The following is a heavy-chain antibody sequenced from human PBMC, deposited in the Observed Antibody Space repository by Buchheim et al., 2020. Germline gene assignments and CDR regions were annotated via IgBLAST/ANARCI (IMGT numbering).Heavy chain of an antibody. CDR2: ISYDGSNK. D-gene: IGHD5-24*01. CDR1: GFTFSSYG. CDR3: ARGALVTLPGDGYNLEAFDI. V-gene: IGHV3-30*03. J-gene: IGHJ3*02. Sequence: QVQLVESGGGVVQPGRSLRLSCAASGFTFSSYGMHWVRQAPGKGLEWVAVISYDGSNKYYADSVKGRFTISRDNSKNTLYLQMNSLRAEDTAMYYCARGALVTLPGDGYNLEAFDIWGQGT.